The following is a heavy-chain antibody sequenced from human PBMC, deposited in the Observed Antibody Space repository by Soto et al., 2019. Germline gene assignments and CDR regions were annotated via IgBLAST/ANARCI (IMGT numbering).Heavy chain of an antibody. CDR3: AKDFIWFGDYTYYFDY. J-gene: IGHJ4*02. D-gene: IGHD4-17*01. Sequence: PGGSLRLSCAASGFTFSSYAMSWVRQAPGKGLEWVSAISGSGGSTYYADSVKGRFTISRDNSKNTLYLQMNSLRAEDTAVYYCAKDFIWFGDYTYYFDYWGQGTLVTVSS. V-gene: IGHV3-23*01. CDR1: GFTFSSYA. CDR2: ISGSGGST.